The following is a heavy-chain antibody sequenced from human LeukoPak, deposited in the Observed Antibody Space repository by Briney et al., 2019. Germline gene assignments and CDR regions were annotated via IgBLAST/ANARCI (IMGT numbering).Heavy chain of an antibody. CDR1: GYTFTDYY. D-gene: IGHD6-6*01. J-gene: IGHJ4*02. V-gene: IGHV1-69-2*01. CDR3: ATEYSSSSVDY. CDR2: VDPEDGET. Sequence: GASVKVSCKASGYTFTDYYMHWVQQAPGKGLEWMGRVDPEDGETIYAEKFQGRVTITADTSTDTAYMELSSLRSEDTAVYYCATEYSSSSVDYWGQGTLVTVSS.